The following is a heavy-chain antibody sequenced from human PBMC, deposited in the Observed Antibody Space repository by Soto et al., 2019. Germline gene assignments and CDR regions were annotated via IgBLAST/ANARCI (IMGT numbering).Heavy chain of an antibody. CDR3: ARGVRRYYDSSGYYFFDY. CDR2: INPNSGGT. CDR1: GYTFTSYD. D-gene: IGHD3-22*01. V-gene: IGHV1-2*04. J-gene: IGHJ4*02. Sequence: ASVKVSCKASGYTFTSYDMHWVRQAPGQGLEWMGWINPNSGGTNYAQKFQGWVTMTRDTSISTAYMELSRLRSDDTAVYYCARGVRRYYDSSGYYFFDYWGQGTLVTVSS.